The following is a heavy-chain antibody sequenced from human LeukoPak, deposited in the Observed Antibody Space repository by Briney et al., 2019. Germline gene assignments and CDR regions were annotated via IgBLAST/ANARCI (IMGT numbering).Heavy chain of an antibody. D-gene: IGHD6-19*01. CDR1: GYSISSGYY. Sequence: SETLSLTCTVSGYSISSGYYWGWIRQPPGKGLEWIGSVSNSGSAYYNASLKSRVTISVDTSKNHFSLKVSSVTAADTAIYYCARFSSGWFYFDYWGQGTLVTVSS. CDR2: VSNSGSA. V-gene: IGHV4-38-2*02. J-gene: IGHJ4*02. CDR3: ARFSSGWFYFDY.